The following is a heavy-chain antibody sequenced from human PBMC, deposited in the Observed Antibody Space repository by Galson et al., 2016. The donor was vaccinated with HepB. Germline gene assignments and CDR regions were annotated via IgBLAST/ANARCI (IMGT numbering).Heavy chain of an antibody. CDR2: IKQDGSEK. CDR3: ARMLGYDYIWGSYRSPFYFDY. Sequence: SLRLSCAVSGFTFGTSWMSWVRQAPGKGLEWVANIKQDGSEKYYEDSVKGRFTISRDNAKNSLFLKMLSLRAEDTAVYFCARMLGYDYIWGSYRSPFYFDYWGQGALVTVSS. D-gene: IGHD3-16*02. J-gene: IGHJ4*02. CDR1: GFTFGTSW. V-gene: IGHV3-7*01.